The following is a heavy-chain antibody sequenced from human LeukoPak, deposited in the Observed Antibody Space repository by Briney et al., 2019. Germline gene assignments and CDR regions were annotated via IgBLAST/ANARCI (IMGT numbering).Heavy chain of an antibody. CDR2: IYTSGST. Sequence: SETLSLTCTVSGGSISSYYWSWIRQPPGKGLEWIGYIYTSGSTNYNPSLKSRVTISVDTSKNQFSLKLSSVTAADTAVYYCARLNPDCSRTSCNRIFDYWGQGTLVTVSS. V-gene: IGHV4-4*09. D-gene: IGHD2-2*01. J-gene: IGHJ4*02. CDR3: ARLNPDCSRTSCNRIFDY. CDR1: GGSISSYY.